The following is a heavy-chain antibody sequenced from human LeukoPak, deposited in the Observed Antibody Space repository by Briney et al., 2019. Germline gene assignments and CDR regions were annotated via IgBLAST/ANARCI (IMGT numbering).Heavy chain of an antibody. V-gene: IGHV1-3*01. CDR3: ARSHFDWSMGNVAAFDI. D-gene: IGHD3-9*01. J-gene: IGHJ3*02. CDR1: GYTFTTST. CDR2: INAGNDNT. Sequence: ASVKVSCKASGYTFTTSTMHWVRQVPGQRLEWMGCINAGNDNTEFSERFQGRVTMTRNTSISTAYMELSSLRSEDTAVYYCARSHFDWSMGNVAAFDIWGQGTMVTVSS.